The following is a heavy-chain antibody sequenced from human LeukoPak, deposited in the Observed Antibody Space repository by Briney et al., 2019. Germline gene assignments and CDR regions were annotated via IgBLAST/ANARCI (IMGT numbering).Heavy chain of an antibody. D-gene: IGHD2-2*01. CDR3: AKLFGGGIVPAAVHA. V-gene: IGHV3-7*05. J-gene: IGHJ5*02. Sequence: GGSLTLSCAASGFTFSGFWMTWVRQAPGKGLEWVANVNPDGREQYYGDSVKGRFTISRDNAKSSLSLQMNSLRADDTAVYYCAKLFGGGIVPAAVHAWGQGSLVTVSS. CDR1: GFTFSGFW. CDR2: VNPDGREQ.